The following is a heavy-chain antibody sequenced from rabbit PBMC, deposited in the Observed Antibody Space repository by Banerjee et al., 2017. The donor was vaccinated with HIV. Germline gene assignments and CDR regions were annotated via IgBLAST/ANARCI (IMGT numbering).Heavy chain of an antibody. CDR3: ARRDTSGSVYRARLDL. Sequence: QEYLEESGGDLVKPEGSLKLTCSASGFSFSSSYWICWVRQAPGKGLEWIACIYAGSSGSTYYASWAKGRFTISKTSSTTVTLQMTSLTAADTATYFCARRDTSGSVYRARLDLWGPGTLVTVS. V-gene: IGHV1S45*01. D-gene: IGHD1-1*01. CDR1: GFSFSSSYW. J-gene: IGHJ3*01. CDR2: IYAGSSGST.